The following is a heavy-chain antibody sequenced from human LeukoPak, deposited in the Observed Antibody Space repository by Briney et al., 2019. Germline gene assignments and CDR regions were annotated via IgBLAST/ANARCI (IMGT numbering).Heavy chain of an antibody. CDR3: AREGWLYYGSGSLSSSDWFDP. Sequence: SVKVSCKASGGTFISYAISWVRQAPGQGLEWMGGIIPIFGTANYAQKFQGRVTITADESTSTAYMELSSLRSEDTAVYYCAREGWLYYGSGSLSSSDWFDPWGQGTLVTVSS. CDR1: GGTFISYA. J-gene: IGHJ5*02. D-gene: IGHD3-10*01. CDR2: IIPIFGTA. V-gene: IGHV1-69*13.